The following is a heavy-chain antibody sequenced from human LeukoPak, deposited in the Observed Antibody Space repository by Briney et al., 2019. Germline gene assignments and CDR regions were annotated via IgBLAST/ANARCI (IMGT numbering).Heavy chain of an antibody. D-gene: IGHD3-16*01. V-gene: IGHV4-39*01. CDR1: RGAVNNPAVY. Sequence: PSETPSLTCSVSRGAVNNPAVYWVWIRQPPGKGLECLGGIYNRGDTFSNPSLMSRVDFSIDTSKDQFSLSLMSVTAADTAIYYCARQGVLYGFDFWGQGIPVTVSS. CDR3: ARQGVLYGFDF. J-gene: IGHJ4*02. CDR2: IYNRGDT.